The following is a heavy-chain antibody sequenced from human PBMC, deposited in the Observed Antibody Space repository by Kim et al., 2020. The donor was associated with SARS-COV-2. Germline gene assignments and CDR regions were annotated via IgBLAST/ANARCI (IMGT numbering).Heavy chain of an antibody. CDR3: ARDRGIGVLWFGGVPYH. V-gene: IGHV3-21*01. Sequence: GGSLRLSCAASGFTFSSYSMNWVRQAPGKGLEWVSSISSSSSYIYYADSVKGRFTISRDNAKNSLYLQMNSLRAEDTAVYYCARDRGIGVLWFGGVPYHWGQGTLVTVSS. CDR1: GFTFSSYS. CDR2: ISSSSSYI. D-gene: IGHD3-10*01. J-gene: IGHJ5*02.